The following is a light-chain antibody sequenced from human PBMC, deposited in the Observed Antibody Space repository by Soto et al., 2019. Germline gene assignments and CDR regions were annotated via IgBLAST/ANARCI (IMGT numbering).Light chain of an antibody. V-gene: IGKV3-15*01. J-gene: IGKJ1*01. Sequence: EIVMTQSPATLSVSPGERATLSCRASQSVRSNLAWYQQKPGQAPRLLIYGASTRANGIPARFSGSGSGTEFSLTISSLQSEDFAVYYCQQYDNWPPWTFGQWTKVEIK. CDR2: GAS. CDR3: QQYDNWPPWT. CDR1: QSVRSN.